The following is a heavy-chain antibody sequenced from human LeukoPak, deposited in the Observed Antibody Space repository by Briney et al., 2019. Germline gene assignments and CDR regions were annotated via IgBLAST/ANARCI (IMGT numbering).Heavy chain of an antibody. J-gene: IGHJ6*03. V-gene: IGHV1-46*01. CDR1: GYTFTSYY. Sequence: GASVKVSCKASGYTFTSYYMHWARQAPGQGLEWMGIINPSGGSTSYAQKFQGRVTMTRDTSTSTVYMELSSLRSEDTAVYYCARAGGITIFGVASYYYYMDVWGKGTTVTVSS. CDR3: ARAGGITIFGVASYYYYMDV. CDR2: INPSGGST. D-gene: IGHD3-3*01.